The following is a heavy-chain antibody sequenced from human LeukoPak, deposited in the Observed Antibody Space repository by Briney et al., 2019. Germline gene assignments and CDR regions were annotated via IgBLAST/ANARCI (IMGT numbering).Heavy chain of an antibody. Sequence: ASVKVSCKASGYTFTGYYMHWVRQAPGQGLEWMGWINPNSGGTNYAQKFQGRVTMTRDTSISTAYMELSRLRSEDTAVYYCAGASRGISYYYDSSGYDDYWGQGTLVTVSS. D-gene: IGHD3-22*01. J-gene: IGHJ4*02. V-gene: IGHV1-2*02. CDR3: AGASRGISYYYDSSGYDDY. CDR1: GYTFTGYY. CDR2: INPNSGGT.